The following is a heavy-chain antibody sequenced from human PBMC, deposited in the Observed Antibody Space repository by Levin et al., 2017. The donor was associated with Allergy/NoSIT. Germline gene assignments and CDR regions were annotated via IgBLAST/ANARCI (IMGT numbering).Heavy chain of an antibody. J-gene: IGHJ6*02. D-gene: IGHD2-15*01. V-gene: IGHV3-23*01. CDR1: GFTFSSYA. Sequence: GESLKISCAASGFTFSSYAMSWVRQAPGKGLEWVSAISGSGGSTYYADSVKGRFTISRDNSKNTLYLQMNSLRAEDTAVYYCAKVRLMVAATYYGMDVWGQGTTVTVSS. CDR2: ISGSGGST. CDR3: AKVRLMVAATYYGMDV.